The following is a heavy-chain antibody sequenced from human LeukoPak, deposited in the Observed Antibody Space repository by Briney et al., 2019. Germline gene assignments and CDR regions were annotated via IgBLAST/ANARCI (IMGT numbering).Heavy chain of an antibody. Sequence: ASVKVSCKASGYTFTGYYMHWVRQAPGQGLEWVGWINPNSGGTNYAQKFQGRVTMTRDTSISTAYMELSRLRSDDTAVYYCARVEPRGIAVAGPVFDYWGQGTLVTVSS. CDR2: INPNSGGT. V-gene: IGHV1-2*02. J-gene: IGHJ4*02. D-gene: IGHD6-19*01. CDR3: ARVEPRGIAVAGPVFDY. CDR1: GYTFTGYY.